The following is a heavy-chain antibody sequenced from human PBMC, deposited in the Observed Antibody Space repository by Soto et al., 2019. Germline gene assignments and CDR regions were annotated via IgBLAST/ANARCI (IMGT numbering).Heavy chain of an antibody. Sequence: QVQLVESGGGVVQPGRSLRLSCAASGFSFSSYGMHWVRQAPGKGLEWVAMISYDGTDEYYADSVKGRFTISRDNSKNALYQKMSSLRAEDTAVYYCARHESDWRGHFDYWGQGTLVTVSS. J-gene: IGHJ4*02. V-gene: IGHV3-30*03. CDR3: ARHESDWRGHFDY. D-gene: IGHD3-9*01. CDR1: GFSFSSYG. CDR2: ISYDGTDE.